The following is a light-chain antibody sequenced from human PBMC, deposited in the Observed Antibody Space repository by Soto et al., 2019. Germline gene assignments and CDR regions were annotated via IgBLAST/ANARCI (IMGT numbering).Light chain of an antibody. Sequence: IVLTHSPATLSLSPGERATLSCRASQSVSSYLAWYQQKPGQAPRLLIYGASSRATGIPDRFSGSGSGTDFTLTISRLEPEDFAVYYCQQSDTFGQGTRLEIK. CDR3: QQSDT. CDR1: QSVSSY. CDR2: GAS. V-gene: IGKV3-20*01. J-gene: IGKJ5*01.